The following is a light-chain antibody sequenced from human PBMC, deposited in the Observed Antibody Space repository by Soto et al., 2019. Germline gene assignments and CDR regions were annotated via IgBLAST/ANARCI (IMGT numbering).Light chain of an antibody. V-gene: IGKV3-20*01. CDR3: QVYAGSHLWT. CDR2: GAS. Sequence: VLTQSPGTLSLSPGESATLSCRASQYVSSGYLAWYQQKPGKAPRLLIYGASTRAAGIPDRFSGSAYETDVSRSIRRLEPEDFAVYSCQVYAGSHLWTFGQGTKVEVK. CDR1: QYVSSGY. J-gene: IGKJ1*01.